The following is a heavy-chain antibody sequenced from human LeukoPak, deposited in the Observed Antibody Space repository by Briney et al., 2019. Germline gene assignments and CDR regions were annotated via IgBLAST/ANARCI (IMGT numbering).Heavy chain of an antibody. V-gene: IGHV3-74*01. Sequence: GGSLRLSCAASGFSFSSYWMHWVRQVAGRGLVWVSRINTDGSSITYADPVKGRFTISRDNSRNTLYLQMNSLRAEDTAVYYCAKDAGYYGSGYYFDYWGQGTLATVSS. D-gene: IGHD3-10*01. J-gene: IGHJ4*02. CDR1: GFSFSSYW. CDR3: AKDAGYYGSGYYFDY. CDR2: INTDGSSI.